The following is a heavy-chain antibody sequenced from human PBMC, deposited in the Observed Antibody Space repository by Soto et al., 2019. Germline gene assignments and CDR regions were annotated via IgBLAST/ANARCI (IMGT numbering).Heavy chain of an antibody. CDR3: TRVTMIVVVISDDAFDI. J-gene: IGHJ3*02. Sequence: AGGSLRLSCTASGFTFGDYAMSWFRQATGKGLEWVGFIRSKAYGGTTEYAASVKGRFTISRDDSKSIAYLQMNSLKTEDTAVYYCTRVTMIVVVISDDAFDIWGQGTMVTVSS. CDR2: IRSKAYGGTT. CDR1: GFTFGDYA. D-gene: IGHD3-22*01. V-gene: IGHV3-49*03.